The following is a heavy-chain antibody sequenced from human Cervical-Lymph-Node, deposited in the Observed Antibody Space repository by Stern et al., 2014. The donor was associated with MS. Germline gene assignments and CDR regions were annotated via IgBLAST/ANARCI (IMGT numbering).Heavy chain of an antibody. CDR3: ASGTFLDF. J-gene: IGHJ4*02. V-gene: IGHV7-4-1*02. Sequence: QVQLVQSGSELKKPGASVKVSCKASGYTFTTYSMNWVRQAPGQGLEWMGWSNTKTGSPTSAQGFTGRFVFSLDTSGSTSFLQISTLKPDDIAVYYCASGTFLDFWGQGTLVTVSS. D-gene: IGHD1-14*01. CDR1: GYTFTTYS. CDR2: SNTKTGSP.